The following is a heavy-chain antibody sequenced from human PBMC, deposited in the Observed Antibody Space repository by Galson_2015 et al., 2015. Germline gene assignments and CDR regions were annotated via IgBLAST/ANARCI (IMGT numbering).Heavy chain of an antibody. Sequence: SLRLSCAASGFTFSSYWMSWVRQAPGKGLEWVANIKQDGSEKYYVDSVKGRFTISRDNAKKSLYLQMNSLRAEDTAVYYCARDVEERGHFYYGMDVWGQGTTVTVSS. J-gene: IGHJ6*02. D-gene: IGHD1-1*01. CDR2: IKQDGSEK. CDR1: GFTFSSYW. CDR3: ARDVEERGHFYYGMDV. V-gene: IGHV3-7*01.